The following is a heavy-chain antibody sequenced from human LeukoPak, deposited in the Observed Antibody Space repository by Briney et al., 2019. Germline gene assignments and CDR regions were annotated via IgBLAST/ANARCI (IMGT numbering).Heavy chain of an antibody. D-gene: IGHD6-19*01. Sequence: SETLSLTCTVSGGSIRSYYWSWIRQPAGKGLEWIGRIYSRGSTNYNPSLQSRVTMSVDTSKNQISLRLNSVTAADTAVYYCARDPMAGTFRAFDIWGQGTMVTVSS. CDR1: GGSIRSYY. V-gene: IGHV4-4*07. J-gene: IGHJ3*02. CDR3: ARDPMAGTFRAFDI. CDR2: IYSRGST.